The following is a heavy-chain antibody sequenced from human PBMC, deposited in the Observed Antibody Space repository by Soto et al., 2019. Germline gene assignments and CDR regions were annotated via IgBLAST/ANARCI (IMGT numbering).Heavy chain of an antibody. D-gene: IGHD3-10*01. Sequence: GESLKISCKGSGYSFTNYWIGWVRQVPGKGLECMGIIWPSDSDTRYSPSFQGQVTISGDKSINTAYLQWSSLKASDTAVYFCARLGRVPNFSPNYGGRGTLVTVPS. V-gene: IGHV5-51*01. CDR2: IWPSDSDT. CDR1: GYSFTNYW. J-gene: IGHJ4*02. CDR3: ARLGRVPNFSPNY.